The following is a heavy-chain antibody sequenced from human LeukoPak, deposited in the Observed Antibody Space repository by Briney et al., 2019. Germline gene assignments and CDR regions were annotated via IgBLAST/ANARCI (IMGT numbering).Heavy chain of an antibody. Sequence: SETLSLTCRVSGGSISGSRTWGWVRQAPGKGLEWIGNIHSDGRTAPSPSLRSRVTLSLDTSTNQFSLKMNSVTAADTALYYCARVLTAAGLDFWGQGILVSVSS. D-gene: IGHD6-25*01. J-gene: IGHJ4*02. CDR2: IHSDGRT. CDR3: ARVLTAAGLDF. V-gene: IGHV4-39*07. CDR1: GGSISGSRT.